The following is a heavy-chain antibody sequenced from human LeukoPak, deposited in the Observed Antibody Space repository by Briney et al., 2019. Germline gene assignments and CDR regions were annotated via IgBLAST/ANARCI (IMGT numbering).Heavy chain of an antibody. CDR2: IYYSGST. V-gene: IGHV4-59*08. D-gene: IGHD4-17*01. CDR1: GGSISSYY. Sequence: PSETLSLTCTVSGGSISSYYWSWIRQPPGKGLEWIGYIYYSGSTNYNPSLKSRVTISVDTSKNQFSLKLSSVTAADTAVYYCARQNDDYNPGSPRFDYWGQGTLVTVSS. J-gene: IGHJ4*02. CDR3: ARQNDDYNPGSPRFDY.